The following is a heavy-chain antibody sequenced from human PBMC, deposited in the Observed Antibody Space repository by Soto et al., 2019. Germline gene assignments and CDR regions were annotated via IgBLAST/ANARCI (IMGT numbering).Heavy chain of an antibody. CDR1: GFAITNTF. Sequence: GGSLRLSCAASGFAITNTFLTWVRQAPGKGLEWVSIVYSGSSTYYADSVKGRFTISRDTSKNTVHLQMSSLRAEDTAVYYCARSPKIPSTGSYFDYWGQGTPVTVSS. V-gene: IGHV3-53*01. CDR3: ARSPKIPSTGSYFDY. J-gene: IGHJ4*02. CDR2: VYSGSST. D-gene: IGHD3-10*01.